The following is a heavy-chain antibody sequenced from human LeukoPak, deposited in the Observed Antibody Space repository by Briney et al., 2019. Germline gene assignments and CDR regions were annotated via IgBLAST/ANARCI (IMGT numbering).Heavy chain of an antibody. CDR3: ARHPPDFWSGYYEDY. V-gene: IGHV4-34*01. CDR2: INHSGST. CDR1: GGSFSGYY. D-gene: IGHD3-3*01. Sequence: KASETLSLTCAVYGGSFSGYYWSWIRQPPGKGLEWIGEINHSGSTNYNPSLKSRVTISVDTSKNQFSLKLSSVTAADTAVYYCARHPPDFWSGYYEDYWGQGTLVTVSS. J-gene: IGHJ4*02.